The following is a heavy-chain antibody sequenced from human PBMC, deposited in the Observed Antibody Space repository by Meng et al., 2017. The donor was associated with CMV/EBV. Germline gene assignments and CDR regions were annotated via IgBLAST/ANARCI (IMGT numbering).Heavy chain of an antibody. D-gene: IGHD3-3*01. J-gene: IGHJ6*02. Sequence: GESLKISCAASGFTFSSYSMNWVRQAPGKGLEWVSSISSSSSYIYYADSVKGRFTISRDNAKNSLYLQMNSLRAEDTAVYYCAREVTHYDFWSGYCPDYYYYGMDVWGQGTTVTVSS. CDR3: AREVTHYDFWSGYCPDYYYYGMDV. CDR2: ISSSSSYI. V-gene: IGHV3-21*01. CDR1: GFTFSSYS.